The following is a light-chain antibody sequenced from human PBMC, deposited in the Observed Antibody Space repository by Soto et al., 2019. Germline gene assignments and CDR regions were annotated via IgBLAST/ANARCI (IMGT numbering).Light chain of an antibody. CDR1: SSDVGGYNY. CDR3: SSYTSSSTRV. V-gene: IGLV2-14*01. CDR2: EVS. Sequence: QSALTQPPSVSGSPGQSITISCTGTSSDVGGYNYVSWYQQHPGKAPKLMIYEVSNRPSGVSNRFSGSKSGNKASLTISGLQAEDEADYYCSSYTSSSTRVFGGGTKVTVL. J-gene: IGLJ3*02.